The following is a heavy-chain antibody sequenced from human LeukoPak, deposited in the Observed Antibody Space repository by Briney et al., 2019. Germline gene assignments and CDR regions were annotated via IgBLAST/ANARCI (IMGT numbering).Heavy chain of an antibody. V-gene: IGHV4-39*07. Sequence: SETLSLTCTVSGDSISSSRSYWGWIRQPPGKGLEWIGSIYYSGSTYYNTSLKSRVTISVDTSKNQFSLKLSSVTAADTAVYYCAKTRGSGSFFPSGFDPWGQGTLVTVSS. CDR3: AKTRGSGSFFPSGFDP. J-gene: IGHJ5*02. CDR2: IYYSGST. D-gene: IGHD3-10*01. CDR1: GDSISSSRSY.